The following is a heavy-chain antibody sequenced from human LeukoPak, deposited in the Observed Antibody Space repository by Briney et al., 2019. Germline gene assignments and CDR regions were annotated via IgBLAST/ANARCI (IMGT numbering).Heavy chain of an antibody. D-gene: IGHD2-2*01. J-gene: IGHJ4*02. CDR2: IYSGGST. CDR3: ARGLGYCTSTTCLLPFDY. V-gene: IGHV3-53*01. CDR1: GFTVSTYY. Sequence: GGSLRLSCAASGFTVSTYYMTWVRQAPGKGLECVSVIYSGGSTYYADSVKGRFTVSRDNSKNTLYLQMNSLRTEETDLNYCARGLGYCTSTTCLLPFDYWGQGTLVTVSS.